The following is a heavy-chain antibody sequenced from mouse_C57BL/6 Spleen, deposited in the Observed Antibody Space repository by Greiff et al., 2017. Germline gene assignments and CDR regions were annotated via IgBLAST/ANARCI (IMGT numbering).Heavy chain of an antibody. V-gene: IGHV1-82*01. CDR2: IYPGDGDT. CDR1: GYAFSSSW. Sequence: VQLQESGPELVKPGASVKISCKASGYAFSSSWMNWVKQRPGTGLEWIGRIYPGDGDTNYNGKFKGKATLTADKSSSTAYMQLSSLTSEDSAVYFCARNYDYDGWYAMDYWGQGTSVTVSS. CDR3: ARNYDYDGWYAMDY. D-gene: IGHD2-4*01. J-gene: IGHJ4*01.